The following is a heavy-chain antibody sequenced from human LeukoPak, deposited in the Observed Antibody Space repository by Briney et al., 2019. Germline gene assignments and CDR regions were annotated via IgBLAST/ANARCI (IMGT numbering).Heavy chain of an antibody. D-gene: IGHD3-9*01. V-gene: IGHV4-34*01. J-gene: IGHJ4*02. CDR2: INHSGST. Sequence: SETLSLTCAVYGGSFSGYYWSWLRQPPGKGLEWIGEINHSGSTHYNPSLKSRVTVSVDMSKNQFSLKLSSVTAADTAVYYCARVRFDILTGYCHFDYWGQGTLVTVSS. CDR3: ARVRFDILTGYCHFDY. CDR1: GGSFSGYY.